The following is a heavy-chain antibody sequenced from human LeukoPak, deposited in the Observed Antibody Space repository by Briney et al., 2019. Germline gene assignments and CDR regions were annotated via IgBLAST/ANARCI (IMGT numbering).Heavy chain of an antibody. V-gene: IGHV1-69*01. Sequence: ASVKVSCKASGGTFSSYAISWVRQAPGQGLEWMGGIIPIFGTATYAQKFQGRVTITADESTSTAYMELSSLRSEDTAVYYCATEHKRWLQFNAFDIWGQGTMVTVSS. CDR1: GGTFSSYA. CDR3: ATEHKRWLQFNAFDI. D-gene: IGHD5-24*01. CDR2: IIPIFGTA. J-gene: IGHJ3*02.